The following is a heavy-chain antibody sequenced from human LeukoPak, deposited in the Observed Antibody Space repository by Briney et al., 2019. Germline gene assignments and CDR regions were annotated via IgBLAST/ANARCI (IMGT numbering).Heavy chain of an antibody. CDR3: AASLPNIVVVPATKGPFGY. CDR1: GFTFSSYT. Sequence: GGSLRLSCAASGFTFSSYTMSLVRQAPGKGLEWVSGVSGSGGSTHYADSVKGRFTISRDNSKNTLYLQMNSLRAEDTAVYYCAASLPNIVVVPATKGPFGYWGQGTLVTVSS. J-gene: IGHJ4*02. D-gene: IGHD2-2*01. V-gene: IGHV3-23*01. CDR2: VSGSGGST.